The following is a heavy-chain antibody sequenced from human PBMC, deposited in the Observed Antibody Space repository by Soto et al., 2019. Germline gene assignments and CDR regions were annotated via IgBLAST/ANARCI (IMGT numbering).Heavy chain of an antibody. D-gene: IGHD2-8*01. J-gene: IGHJ4*02. CDR1: GFTFSDYY. Sequence: GGSLRLSCAASGFTFSDYYMSWIRQAPGKGLEWVSYISSSSSYTNYADSVKGRFTISRDNAKNSLYLQMNSLRAEDTAVYYCARDGEYCTNGVCDFDYWGQGTLVTVSS. V-gene: IGHV3-11*06. CDR2: ISSSSSYT. CDR3: ARDGEYCTNGVCDFDY.